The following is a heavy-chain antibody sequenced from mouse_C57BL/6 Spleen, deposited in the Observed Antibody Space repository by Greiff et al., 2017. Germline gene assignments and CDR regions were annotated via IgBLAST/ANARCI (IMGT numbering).Heavy chain of an antibody. CDR3: AREADGRSYGYYAMDY. V-gene: IGHV1-72*01. CDR1: GYTFTSYW. D-gene: IGHD1-1*01. Sequence: QVQLQQPGAELVKPGASVKLSCTASGYTFTSYWMHWVKQRPGRGLEWIGRIDPNSGGTKYNEKFKGKATLTVDKPSSTAYLQLSSLTSEDSAVQYCAREADGRSYGYYAMDYWGQGTSVTVSS. J-gene: IGHJ4*01. CDR2: IDPNSGGT.